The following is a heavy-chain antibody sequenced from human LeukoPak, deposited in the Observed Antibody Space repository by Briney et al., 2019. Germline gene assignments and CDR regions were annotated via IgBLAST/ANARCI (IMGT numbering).Heavy chain of an antibody. CDR2: IYYRGNA. V-gene: IGHV4-39*07. Sequence: PSKTLSLTCTVSGGSISSSNYYWAWIRQPPGQGLEWIGSIYYRGNAYYNPSLKSRVTISVDTSKNQFSLSLSSVTAADTAVYYCARGIAVESIAAARNRHFDYWGQGTLVTVSS. J-gene: IGHJ4*02. CDR1: GGSISSSNYY. CDR3: ARGIAVESIAAARNRHFDY. D-gene: IGHD6-13*01.